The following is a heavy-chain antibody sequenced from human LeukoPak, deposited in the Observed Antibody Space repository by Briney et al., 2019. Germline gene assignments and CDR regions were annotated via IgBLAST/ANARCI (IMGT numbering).Heavy chain of an antibody. Sequence: ASVKVSSKASGYTFTGYYMHWVRQAPGQGLEWVGRIDPNSGGTSYAQKFQGRVTMTRDTSITTAYMELSRLTSDDTAVYYCARDSQVSADYWGQGTLVTVSS. J-gene: IGHJ4*02. D-gene: IGHD5/OR15-5a*01. CDR1: GYTFTGYY. CDR2: IDPNSGGT. CDR3: ARDSQVSADY. V-gene: IGHV1-2*06.